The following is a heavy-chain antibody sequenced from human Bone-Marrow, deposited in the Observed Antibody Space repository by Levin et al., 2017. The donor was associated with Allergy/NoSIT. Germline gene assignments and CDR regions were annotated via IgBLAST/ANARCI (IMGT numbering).Heavy chain of an antibody. Sequence: QRGESLKISCVGSGFTFGDYAMSWYRQAPGKGLEWVGLIRSTIDGGATEFAAAVKGRFFISRDDSKRIAFLQMSRLKAEDTGVYYCACGYSFGYFWGQGTLVTVSS. V-gene: IGHV3-49*03. CDR3: ACGYSFGYF. J-gene: IGHJ4*02. D-gene: IGHD5-18*01. CDR2: IRSTIDGGAT. CDR1: GFTFGDYA.